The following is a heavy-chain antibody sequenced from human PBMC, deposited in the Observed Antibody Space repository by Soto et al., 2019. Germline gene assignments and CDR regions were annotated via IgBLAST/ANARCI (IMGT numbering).Heavy chain of an antibody. D-gene: IGHD5-12*01. J-gene: IGHJ4*02. Sequence: QVQLQESGPGLVKPSQTLSLTCTVSGGSISSGGYYWSWIRQHPGKGLEWIGYIYYSGSTYYNPSLDARVXXSXAXXKNQCSLKLSSVTAADPAVYYGARGRGYSGYDLAYWGQGTLVTVSS. V-gene: IGHV4-31*03. CDR2: IYYSGST. CDR3: ARGRGYSGYDLAY. CDR1: GGSISSGGYY.